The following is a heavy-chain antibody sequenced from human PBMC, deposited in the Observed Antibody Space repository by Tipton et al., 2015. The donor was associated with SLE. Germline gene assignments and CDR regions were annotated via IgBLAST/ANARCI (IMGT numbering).Heavy chain of an antibody. CDR2: IHYTGTP. D-gene: IGHD4-11*01. J-gene: IGHJ4*02. CDR1: GGSLPRYY. V-gene: IGHV4-59*01. Sequence: TLSLTCTVSGGSLPRYYWIWIWQSPGKGLEWLGYIHYTGTPYYKPSLKSRIALSVDTSSNQLSLRLTSLTPADTAVYYCARSGSSNFDPPDFWGQGTLATVSS. CDR3: ARSGSSNFDPPDF.